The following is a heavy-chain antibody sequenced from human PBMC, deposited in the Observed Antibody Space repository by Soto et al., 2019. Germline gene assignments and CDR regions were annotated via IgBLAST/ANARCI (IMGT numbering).Heavy chain of an antibody. D-gene: IGHD4-17*01. CDR2: IYYSGST. CDR1: GVSISSGGYY. Sequence: QVQLQESGPGLVKPSQTLSLTCNVSGVSISSGGYYWSWIRQHPAKGLEWIGHIYYSGSTYYNPSLKSRVTISVDTSKNQCSLKLSSVTAADTAVYYCARGRPDDYGDPDYFDYWGQGGLVTVSS. V-gene: IGHV4-31*03. CDR3: ARGRPDDYGDPDYFDY. J-gene: IGHJ4*02.